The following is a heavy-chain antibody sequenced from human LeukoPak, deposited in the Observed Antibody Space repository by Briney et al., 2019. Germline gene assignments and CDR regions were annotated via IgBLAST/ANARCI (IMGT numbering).Heavy chain of an antibody. CDR3: ARHPLFRFGELLNWFDP. CDR1: GGSINNYY. Sequence: SETLSLTCTVSGGSINNYYWSWIRQPPGKGLEWIGYIYYSGSTNYNPSLKSRVTISVDTSKNQFSLKLSSVTAADTAVYYCARHPLFRFGELLNWFDPWGQGTLVTVSS. CDR2: IYYSGST. D-gene: IGHD3-10*01. J-gene: IGHJ5*02. V-gene: IGHV4-59*08.